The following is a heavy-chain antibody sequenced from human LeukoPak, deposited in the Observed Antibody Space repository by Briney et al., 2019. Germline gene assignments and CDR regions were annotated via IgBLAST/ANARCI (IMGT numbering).Heavy chain of an antibody. V-gene: IGHV3-30*02. J-gene: IGHJ4*02. D-gene: IGHD3-22*01. CDR2: IRYDGSNK. CDR3: AKDRIDYYDSSYFDY. CDR1: GFTFSSYG. Sequence: HPGGSLRLSCAASGFTFSSYGMHWVRQAPGKGLEWVAFIRYDGSNKYYADSVKGRFTISRDNSKNTLYLQMNSLRAEDTAVYYCAKDRIDYYDSSYFDYWGQGTLVTVSS.